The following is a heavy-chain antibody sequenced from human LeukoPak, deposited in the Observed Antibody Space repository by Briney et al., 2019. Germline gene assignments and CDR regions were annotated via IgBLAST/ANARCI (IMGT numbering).Heavy chain of an antibody. CDR2: INSNGDSA. V-gene: IGHV3-20*04. D-gene: IGHD3-10*01. CDR1: GFTFSRHW. CDR3: VREGVRRVPFDY. J-gene: IGHJ4*02. Sequence: GGSLRLSCAASGFTFSRHWMSWVRQAPGKGLEWVSGINSNGDSAAYADSVRGRFTISRDNTKKSLDLQMKSLRVEDTAFYYCVREGVRRVPFDYWGQGTLLIVSS.